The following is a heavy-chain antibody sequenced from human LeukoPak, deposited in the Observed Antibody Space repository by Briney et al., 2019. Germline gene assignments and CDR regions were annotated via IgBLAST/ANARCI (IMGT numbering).Heavy chain of an antibody. V-gene: IGHV4-59*08. J-gene: IGHJ6*02. CDR1: GGSMSRYY. CDR2: IFYSGST. Sequence: SETLSLTCAVSGGSMSRYYWSWIRQPPGKGLEWIGYIFYSGSTNYNPSLKSRVSISVDTSKNQFFLKLTSVTAADTAVYYCARTLDCSTTSCSYGMDVWGQGTTVTVPS. D-gene: IGHD2-2*01. CDR3: ARTLDCSTTSCSYGMDV.